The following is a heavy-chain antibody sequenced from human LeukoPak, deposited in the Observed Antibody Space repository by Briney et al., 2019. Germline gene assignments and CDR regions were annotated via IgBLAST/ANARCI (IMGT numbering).Heavy chain of an antibody. Sequence: PGGSLRLSCAASGFTFSNYAMSWVRQAPGKGLEWVSPISGSGSSTYYAASVKGRFTISRDNSKNTLYLQMNSLRAEDTAVYYCARHGANYYYYMDVWGKGTTVTVSS. CDR1: GFTFSNYA. CDR3: ARHGANYYYYMDV. D-gene: IGHD3-16*01. J-gene: IGHJ6*03. CDR2: ISGSGSST. V-gene: IGHV3-23*01.